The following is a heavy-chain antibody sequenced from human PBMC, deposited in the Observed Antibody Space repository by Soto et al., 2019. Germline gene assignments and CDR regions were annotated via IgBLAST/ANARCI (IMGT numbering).Heavy chain of an antibody. CDR3: VKDGDIVATSTEPYYYGMDV. V-gene: IGHV3-64D*06. CDR2: ISSNGGST. Sequence: PGGSLRLSCSASGFHFSSYAPHCVRHSPVDGLEYVSAISSNGGSTYYADSVKGRFTISRDNSKNTLYLQMSSLRAEDTAVYYCVKDGDIVATSTEPYYYGMDVWGQGTTVTVSS. J-gene: IGHJ6*02. D-gene: IGHD5-12*01. CDR1: GFHFSSYA.